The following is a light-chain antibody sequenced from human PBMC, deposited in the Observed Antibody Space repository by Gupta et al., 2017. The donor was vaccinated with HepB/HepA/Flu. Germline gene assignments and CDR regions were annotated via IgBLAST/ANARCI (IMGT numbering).Light chain of an antibody. V-gene: IGKV1-5*03. CDR2: KAS. Sequence: IQMTQSPSTLSASVGDRVTITCRASQNIRTQLAWYQQKPGKAPKPLIYKASSLESGVPSRFSGSGSGTEFTLTISSLQPDDFATYYCQQDQSYWTFGQGTKVEIK. CDR3: QQDQSYWT. CDR1: QNIRTQ. J-gene: IGKJ1*01.